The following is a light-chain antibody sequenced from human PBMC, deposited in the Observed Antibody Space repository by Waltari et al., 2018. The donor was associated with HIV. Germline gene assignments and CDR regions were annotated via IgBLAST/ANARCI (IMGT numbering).Light chain of an antibody. CDR1: SSDVGGYNY. Sequence: QSALPQPASVSGSPRQSITISCTGTSSDVGGYNYVSWYKRHPGKAPKLIIYDVSNRPSGVSNRFSGSKSGNRASLTISGLQAEDEADYYCSSYTSSSTRVFGGGTTVTVL. CDR2: DVS. V-gene: IGLV2-14*03. CDR3: SSYTSSSTRV. J-gene: IGLJ3*02.